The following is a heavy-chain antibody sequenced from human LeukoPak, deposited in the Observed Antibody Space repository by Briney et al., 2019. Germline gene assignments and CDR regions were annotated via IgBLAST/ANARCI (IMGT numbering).Heavy chain of an antibody. J-gene: IGHJ4*02. CDR3: SAAGSYYFDY. CDR1: GYAFSGYY. V-gene: IGHV1-2*02. Sequence: ASVKVSCKAFGYAFSGYYMHWVRQAPGQRLEWRGWINPNSGGTNHAQKFQGRVTMTRDTYISTAYMELSRLRSDDTAVYYCSAAGSYYFDYWGQGTLVTVSS. CDR2: INPNSGGT. D-gene: IGHD6-13*01.